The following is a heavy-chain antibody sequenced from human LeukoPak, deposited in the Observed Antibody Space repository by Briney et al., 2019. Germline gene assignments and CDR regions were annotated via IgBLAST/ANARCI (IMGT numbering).Heavy chain of an antibody. CDR2: IYYSGST. V-gene: IGHV4-39*01. Sequence: SETLSLTCTVSGGSISSSSYYWGWIRQPPGKGLEWIGSIYYSGSTYYNPSLKSRVTISVDTSKDQFSLKLSSVTAADTAVYYCARRYYDILTGYYEIYYFDYWGQGTLVTVSS. D-gene: IGHD3-9*01. CDR3: ARRYYDILTGYYEIYYFDY. J-gene: IGHJ4*02. CDR1: GGSISSSSYY.